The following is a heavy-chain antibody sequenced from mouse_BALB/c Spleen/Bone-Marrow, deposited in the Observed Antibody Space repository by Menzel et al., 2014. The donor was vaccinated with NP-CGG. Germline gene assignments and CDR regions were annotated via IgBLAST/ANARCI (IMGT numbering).Heavy chain of an antibody. CDR2: IDTSDSYT. V-gene: IGHV1-69*01. J-gene: IGHJ3*01. Sequence: VHLVESGAELVMPGASVKLSCKASGHTFTDYWMHWVKQRPGQGLEWIGAIDTSDSYTSYNQKFKGKATLTVDESSSTAYMQLSSLTSEDSAVYYCARSDYRFDPLPYWVQGTLVTVSA. CDR3: ARSDYRFDPLPY. CDR1: GHTFTDYW. D-gene: IGHD2-14*01.